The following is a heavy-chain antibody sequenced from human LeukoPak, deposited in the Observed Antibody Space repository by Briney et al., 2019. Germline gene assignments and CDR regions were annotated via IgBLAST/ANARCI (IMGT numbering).Heavy chain of an antibody. V-gene: IGHV1-8*01. CDR2: MNPNSGNT. J-gene: IGHJ6*02. CDR3: ARGYSYDRSGFYGMDV. CDR1: GYSFTSYD. D-gene: IGHD3-22*01. Sequence: ASVKVSCKTFGYSFTSYDFNWVRQAPGQGLEWMGWMNPNSGNTGYAQKFQGRVTMTRDTSISTAYMELSSLRSEDTALYYCARGYSYDRSGFYGMDVWGQGTTVTVSS.